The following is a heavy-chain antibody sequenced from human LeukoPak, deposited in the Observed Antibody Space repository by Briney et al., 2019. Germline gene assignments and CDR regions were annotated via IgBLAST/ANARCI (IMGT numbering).Heavy chain of an antibody. Sequence: SETLSLTCTVSGGSISSYYWSWIRQPPGKGLEWIGYIYYSGSTNYNPSLKSRVTISVDTSKNQFSLKLSSVTAADTAVYYCASNYDTPDAFDIWGQGTMVTVSS. CDR3: ASNYDTPDAFDI. J-gene: IGHJ3*02. D-gene: IGHD3-22*01. CDR1: GGSISSYY. CDR2: IYYSGST. V-gene: IGHV4-59*01.